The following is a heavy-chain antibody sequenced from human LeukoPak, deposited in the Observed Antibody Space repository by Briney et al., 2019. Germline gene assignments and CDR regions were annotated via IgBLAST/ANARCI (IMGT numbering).Heavy chain of an antibody. Sequence: GGSLRLSCAASGFTFSSYGMHWVRQAPGKGLEWVAVIWYDGSNKYYADSVKGRFTIPRDNSKNTLYLQMNSLRAEDTAVYYSARDVLTKGGPFDYWGQGTLVTISS. V-gene: IGHV3-33*01. CDR1: GFTFSSYG. CDR3: ARDVLTKGGPFDY. D-gene: IGHD2-8*01. J-gene: IGHJ4*02. CDR2: IWYDGSNK.